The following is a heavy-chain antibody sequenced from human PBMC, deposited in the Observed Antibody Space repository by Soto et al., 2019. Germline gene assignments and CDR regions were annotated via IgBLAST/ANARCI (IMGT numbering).Heavy chain of an antibody. CDR2: ISGSGGST. D-gene: IGHD1-1*01. CDR1: GFTFISYA. CDR3: AKDELEMSSYYYYGMDV. Sequence: WGSLRLSCAASGFTFISYAISCVRHSPLKWLEWVSAISGSGGSTYYADSVKGRFTISRDNSKNTLYLQMNSLRAEDTAVYYCAKDELEMSSYYYYGMDVWGQGTTVTVSS. V-gene: IGHV3-23*01. J-gene: IGHJ6*02.